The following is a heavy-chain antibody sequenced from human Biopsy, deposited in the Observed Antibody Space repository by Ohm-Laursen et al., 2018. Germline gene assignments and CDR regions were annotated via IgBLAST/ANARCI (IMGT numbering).Heavy chain of an antibody. CDR2: IKNSENYT. Sequence: SLRLSCAASGFRFSLYSMNWVRQAPGKGLEWVSSIKNSENYTYYADSVEGRFIISRDNAKNSLYLQMNGLRVEDTAVYYCATDFGYCGNNVCSSDFYYGMDVWGQGTTVTVSS. D-gene: IGHD5/OR15-5a*01. CDR1: GFRFSLYS. CDR3: ATDFGYCGNNVCSSDFYYGMDV. V-gene: IGHV3-21*01. J-gene: IGHJ6*02.